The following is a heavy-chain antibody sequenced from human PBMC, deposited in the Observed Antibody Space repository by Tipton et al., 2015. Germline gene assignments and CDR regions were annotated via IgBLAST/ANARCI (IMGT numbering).Heavy chain of an antibody. J-gene: IGHJ4*02. CDR2: ISHSGNT. V-gene: IGHV4-38-2*01. CDR1: AYSISSDYY. Sequence: TLSLTCAVSAYSISSDYYWGWIRQPPGKGLEWIGSISHSGNTNYNPSLKSRVTISVDTSKTQFSLKVSSVTAADTAMYYCVRARGRHGGLFDSWGQGTLVIVSS. D-gene: IGHD4-23*01. CDR3: VRARGRHGGLFDS.